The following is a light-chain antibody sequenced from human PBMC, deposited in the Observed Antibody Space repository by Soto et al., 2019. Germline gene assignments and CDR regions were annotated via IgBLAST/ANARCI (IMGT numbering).Light chain of an antibody. CDR2: GAS. CDR3: QVYGDSSPT. CDR1: QTISNSC. J-gene: IGKJ1*01. V-gene: IGKV3-20*01. Sequence: EIVLTQSPGTLSLSPGERATLSCRASQTISNSCSAWYQQKPGQAPRLLIYGASTRATGIPERFSGSGSGTDFTLTISRLEPGDFAVYYCQVYGDSSPTFGQGTKVEIK.